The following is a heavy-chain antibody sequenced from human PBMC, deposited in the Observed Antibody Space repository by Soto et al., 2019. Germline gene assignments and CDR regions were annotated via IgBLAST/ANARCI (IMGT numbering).Heavy chain of an antibody. Sequence: QVQLVQSGAEVKKPGSSVKVSCKASGGIFNIYSVSWVRQAPGQGLEWMGRIIPLFGITNYAQKFQGRVMITADKSTNTAYMEVNGLRSEDTALYYCATFYGGDCTTTTCYGDFDYWGQGTLSPSPQ. CDR1: GGIFNIYS. V-gene: IGHV1-69*02. CDR2: IIPLFGIT. J-gene: IGHJ4*02. CDR3: ATFYGGDCTTTTCYGDFDY. D-gene: IGHD2-2*01.